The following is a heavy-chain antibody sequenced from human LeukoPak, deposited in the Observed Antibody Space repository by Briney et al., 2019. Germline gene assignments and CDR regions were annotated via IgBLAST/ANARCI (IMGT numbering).Heavy chain of an antibody. CDR2: INPNSGDT. CDR1: GYTFTAYY. V-gene: IGHV1-2*02. D-gene: IGHD3-16*01. Sequence: ASVKVSCKASGYTFTAYYMHWVRQAPGQGLEWMGWINPNSGDTNYAQKFQGRVTMTRDTSISTAYMELSRLRSDDTAVYYCARVRYRLAETYIDYWGQGTLVTVSS. CDR3: ARVRYRLAETYIDY. J-gene: IGHJ4*02.